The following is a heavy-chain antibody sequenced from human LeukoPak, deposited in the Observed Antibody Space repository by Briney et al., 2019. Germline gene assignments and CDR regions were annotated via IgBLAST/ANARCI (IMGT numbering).Heavy chain of an antibody. V-gene: IGHV3-48*03. J-gene: IGHJ4*02. CDR3: ARRTTGDDY. CDR1: GFTFSNYE. D-gene: IGHD4-17*01. CDR2: ISSSGLTM. Sequence: GGSLRLSCAASGFTFSNYEMNWVRQAPGRGLEWVSYISSSGLTMYYADSVKGRFTISRDNAKNSLYLQMNSLSAGDTGVYYCARRTTGDDYWGQGTLVTVSS.